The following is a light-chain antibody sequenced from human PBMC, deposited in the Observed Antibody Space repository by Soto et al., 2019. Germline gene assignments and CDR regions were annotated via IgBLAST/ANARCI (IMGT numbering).Light chain of an antibody. Sequence: DIVMTHSPDSLAVSLGERATINCKSSQSVLYSSNNKNYLAWYQQKPGQPPKLLIYWASTRESGVPDRFSGSGSGTGFTLTISSLQAEDVAVYYCQQYYSTRSFGQGTRLEIK. CDR1: QSVLYSSNNKNY. V-gene: IGKV4-1*01. CDR3: QQYYSTRS. J-gene: IGKJ5*01. CDR2: WAS.